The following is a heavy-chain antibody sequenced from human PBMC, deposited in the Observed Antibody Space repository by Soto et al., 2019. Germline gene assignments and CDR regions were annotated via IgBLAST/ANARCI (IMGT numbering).Heavy chain of an antibody. Sequence: QVQLVESGGGLVQPGGSLRLSCAASGFTFSDSYMSWIRQAPGKGLEWVSHISGSGSTIYYANSVKGRFTISRDNAKNSLYLQMNSLRAEDTAVYYCARDPPTVTTSSFDYWGQGTLVTVSS. V-gene: IGHV3-11*01. CDR2: ISGSGSTI. D-gene: IGHD4-17*01. CDR3: ARDPPTVTTSSFDY. J-gene: IGHJ4*02. CDR1: GFTFSDSY.